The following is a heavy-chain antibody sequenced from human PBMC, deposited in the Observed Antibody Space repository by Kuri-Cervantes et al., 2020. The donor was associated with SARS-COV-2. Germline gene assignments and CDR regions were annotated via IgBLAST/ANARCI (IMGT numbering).Heavy chain of an antibody. CDR2: IYYSGIT. Sequence: SETLSLTCTVSGDSISGGDYNWSWIRQAPGKGLEWIGNIYYSGITHYASSLKSRVTMSIDTSKNEFSLELRSVTAADTAVYFCARGGVYFDSTTFFNYPDYWGQGTLVTVSS. V-gene: IGHV4-30-4*01. J-gene: IGHJ4*02. CDR1: GDSISGGDYN. D-gene: IGHD3-10*01. CDR3: ARGGVYFDSTTFFNYPDY.